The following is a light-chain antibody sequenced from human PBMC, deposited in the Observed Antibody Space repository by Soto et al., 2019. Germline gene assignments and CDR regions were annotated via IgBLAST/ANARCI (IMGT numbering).Light chain of an antibody. CDR2: EVS. Sequence: QSVLTQPASVSGSPGQSITISCTGTSNDVGGDNYVSWYQQHPGKAPQLIIYEVSNRPSGVSHRFSGSKSGDTASLTISVLQAEDGADYYCSSYTAFSTWVFGGGTKVTVL. CDR3: SSYTAFSTWV. CDR1: SNDVGGDNY. J-gene: IGLJ3*02. V-gene: IGLV2-14*01.